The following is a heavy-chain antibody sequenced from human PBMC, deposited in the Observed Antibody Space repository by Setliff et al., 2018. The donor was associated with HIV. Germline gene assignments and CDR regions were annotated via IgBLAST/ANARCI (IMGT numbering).Heavy chain of an antibody. D-gene: IGHD3-10*01. J-gene: IGHJ4*02. CDR2: ISYDGSSE. Sequence: GGSLRLSCAASGFSFSTCAMHWVRQAPGKGLEWVSVISYDGSSESYADSVKGRFTISRDNSKNTLYLQMNSLGPEDTAVYYCARARTGVTMVRGAMSFWGQGTLVTVSS. CDR3: ARARTGVTMVRGAMSF. V-gene: IGHV3-30*04. CDR1: GFSFSTCA.